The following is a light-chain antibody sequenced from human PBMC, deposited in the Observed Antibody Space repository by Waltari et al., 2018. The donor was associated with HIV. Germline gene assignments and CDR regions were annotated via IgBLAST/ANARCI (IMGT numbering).Light chain of an antibody. CDR1: SSDVGGFDY. CDR2: ELN. CDR3: SSYKDANDVV. J-gene: IGLJ2*01. V-gene: IGLV2-8*01. Sequence: QSALTQPLSASGSPGQSVTLSCTGTSSDVGGFDYVSWYHQPPPKAPKLILYELNRRRSGVPARFAGSKSGNTASLTVSGFQPEDEGDYYCSSYKDANDVVFGGGTKLTVL.